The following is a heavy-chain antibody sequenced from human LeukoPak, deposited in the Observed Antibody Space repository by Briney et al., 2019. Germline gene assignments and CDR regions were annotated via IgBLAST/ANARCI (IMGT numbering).Heavy chain of an antibody. J-gene: IGHJ6*02. V-gene: IGHV3-66*01. CDR2: IYSGGST. CDR1: GFTVSSNY. D-gene: IGHD6-13*01. Sequence: PPGGSLRLSCAASGFTVSSNYMSWVRQAPGKGLEWVSVIYSGGSTYYADSVKGRFTISRDNSKNTLYLQMNSLRAEDTAVYYCARDSGFLSSSWYYYYYGMDVWGQGTTVTVSS. CDR3: ARDSGFLSSSWYYYYYGMDV.